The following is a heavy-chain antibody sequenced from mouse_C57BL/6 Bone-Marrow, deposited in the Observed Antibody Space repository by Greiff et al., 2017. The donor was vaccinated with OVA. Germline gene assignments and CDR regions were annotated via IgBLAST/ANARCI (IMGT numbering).Heavy chain of an antibody. V-gene: IGHV1-59*01. Sequence: QVQLQQPGAELVRPGTSVKLSCKASGYTFTSYWMHWVKQRPGQGLEWIGVIDPSDSYTNYNQKFKGKATLTVDTSSSTAYMQLSSLTSEDSAVYYCARQGLLYYYAMDYWGQGTSVTVSS. CDR2: IDPSDSYT. CDR3: ARQGLLYYYAMDY. D-gene: IGHD1-1*01. CDR1: GYTFTSYW. J-gene: IGHJ4*01.